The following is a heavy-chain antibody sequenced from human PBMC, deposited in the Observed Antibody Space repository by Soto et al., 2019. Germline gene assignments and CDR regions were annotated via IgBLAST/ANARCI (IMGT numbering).Heavy chain of an antibody. D-gene: IGHD6-13*01. J-gene: IGHJ4*02. Sequence: PGGSLRLSCAASGFPFSSYAMSWVRQAPGKGLEWVSAISGSGGSTYYADSVKGRFTISRDNSKNTLYLQMNGLRAEDTDVYYCAKDQAWRRSIERSAAAAATMNYWGRGTLVTVSS. CDR1: GFPFSSYA. CDR2: ISGSGGST. V-gene: IGHV3-23*01. CDR3: AKDQAWRRSIERSAAAAATMNY.